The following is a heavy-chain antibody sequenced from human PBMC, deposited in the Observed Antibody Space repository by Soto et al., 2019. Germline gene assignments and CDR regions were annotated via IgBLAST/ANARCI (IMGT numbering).Heavy chain of an antibody. V-gene: IGHV2-26*01. D-gene: IGHD3-3*01. CDR3: ARMSYDFWSGYYGVGYYYGMDV. CDR1: GFSLSNARMG. CDR2: IFSNDEK. Sequence: QVTLKESGPVLVKPTETLTLTCTVSGFSLSNARMGVSWIRQPPGKALEWLAHIFSNDEKSYSTSLKSRLTISKDNSKNQVVLTMTNMDPVDTATYYCARMSYDFWSGYYGVGYYYGMDVWGQGTTVTVSS. J-gene: IGHJ6*02.